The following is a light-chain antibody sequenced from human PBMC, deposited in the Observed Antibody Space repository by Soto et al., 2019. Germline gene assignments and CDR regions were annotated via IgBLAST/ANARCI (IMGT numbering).Light chain of an antibody. Sequence: EIVLTQSPGTLSLSPGERATLSCRASQSVSRSYLAWYQQKPGQAPRLLIYGASSRATGIPDRFSGSGSGTDFTLTISRLEPEDFAVYYCQQYGSSLFGPGTKVDIK. CDR2: GAS. J-gene: IGKJ3*01. V-gene: IGKV3-20*01. CDR1: QSVSRSY. CDR3: QQYGSSL.